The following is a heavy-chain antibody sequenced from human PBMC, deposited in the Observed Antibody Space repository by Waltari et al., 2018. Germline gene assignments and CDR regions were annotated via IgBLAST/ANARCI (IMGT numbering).Heavy chain of an antibody. CDR3: AIWDGMDVTGNY. CDR2: IRYDGSDK. V-gene: IGHV3-30*02. CDR1: GFTFSSHG. Sequence: QVQLVESGGGVVQPGGFLRLSCVASGFTFSSHGMPWARQAPGKGLEWVAFIRYDGSDKYYADSVKGRFTISRDNSKNTLYLQMSSLRPEDTAVYYCAIWDGMDVTGNYWGQGILVTVSS. J-gene: IGHJ4*02. D-gene: IGHD1-26*01.